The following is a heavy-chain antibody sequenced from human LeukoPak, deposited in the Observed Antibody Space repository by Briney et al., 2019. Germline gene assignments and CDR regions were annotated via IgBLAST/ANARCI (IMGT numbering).Heavy chain of an antibody. CDR2: IYYSGST. D-gene: IGHD3-3*01. CDR1: GGSISSSSYY. V-gene: IGHV4-39*07. Sequence: SETLSLTCTVSGGSISSSSYYWGWIRQPPGKGLVWIGSIYYSGSTYYNPSLKSRVTISVDTSKNQFSLKLSSVTAADTAVYYCARAPGRRSTIFGVVSVCFDPWGQGTLVTVSS. CDR3: ARAPGRRSTIFGVVSVCFDP. J-gene: IGHJ5*02.